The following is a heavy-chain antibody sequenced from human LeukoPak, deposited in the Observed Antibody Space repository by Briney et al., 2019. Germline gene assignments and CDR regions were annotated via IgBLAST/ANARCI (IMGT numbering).Heavy chain of an antibody. V-gene: IGHV4-4*07. CDR2: IYTSGSS. D-gene: IGHD3-10*01. J-gene: IGHJ4*02. CDR1: GGSISSYY. CDR3: ARHVITMVRGVIITPSLPFDY. Sequence: SETLSLTCTVSGGSISSYYWSWIRQPAGKGLEWIGRIYTSGSSNYNPSLKSRVTISVDTSKNQFSLKLSSVTAADTAVYYCARHVITMVRGVIITPSLPFDYWGQGTLVTVSS.